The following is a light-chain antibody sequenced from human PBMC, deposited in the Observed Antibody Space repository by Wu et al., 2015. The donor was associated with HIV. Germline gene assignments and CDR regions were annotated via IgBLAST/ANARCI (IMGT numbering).Light chain of an antibody. CDR1: RDVSGY. V-gene: IGKV1-8*01. Sequence: AIRMTQSPSSLSASTGDRVTITCRASRDVSGYLGWYQQKPGRAPKLLISAASTLQSGVPSRFSGIGSGTDFTLTISCLQSEDFATYYCQQYYTYPRTFGQGSKVEMK. CDR3: QQYYTYPRT. CDR2: AAS. J-gene: IGKJ1*01.